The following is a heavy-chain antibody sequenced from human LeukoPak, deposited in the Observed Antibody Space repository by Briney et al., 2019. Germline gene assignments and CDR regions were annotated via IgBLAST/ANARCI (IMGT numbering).Heavy chain of an antibody. D-gene: IGHD2-2*01. CDR1: GFTFSDYY. Sequence: GGSLRLSCAASGFTFSDYYMSWIRQAPGKGLEWVSYISSSGSTIYYADSVKGRFTISRDNAKNSLYLQMNSLRAEDTAVYYCARRDIVVVPAATTSENYYYYGMDVWGQGTTVTVSS. CDR2: ISSSGSTI. J-gene: IGHJ6*02. V-gene: IGHV3-11*01. CDR3: ARRDIVVVPAATTSENYYYYGMDV.